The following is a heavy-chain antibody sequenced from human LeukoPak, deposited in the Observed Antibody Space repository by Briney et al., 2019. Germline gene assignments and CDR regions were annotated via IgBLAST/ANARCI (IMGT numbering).Heavy chain of an antibody. J-gene: IGHJ4*02. V-gene: IGHV5-51*01. CDR1: GYSFTSYW. Sequence: GSLKISCKGSGYSFTSYWIGWVRQMPGKGLEWMGIIYPDDADTRYSTSFQGQVTILVDKSISTAYLQWSSLKASDTAMYYCARVRDGYNYYFDYWGQGTLVTVSS. CDR3: ARVRDGYNYYFDY. CDR2: IYPDDADT. D-gene: IGHD5-24*01.